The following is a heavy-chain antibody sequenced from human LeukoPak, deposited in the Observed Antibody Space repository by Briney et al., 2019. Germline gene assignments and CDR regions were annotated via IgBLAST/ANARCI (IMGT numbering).Heavy chain of an antibody. CDR3: ARDSGADGYAVDY. V-gene: IGHV3-21*01. D-gene: IGHD2-15*01. CDR1: GFTFSNYK. CDR2: ISSSSSFI. Sequence: GGSLRLSCAASGFTFSNYKMNWVRQAPGKGLDWDSSISSSSSFIYYADSAKGRFTISRDNAKNSLYLQMNSLRAEDTAVYYCARDSGADGYAVDYWGQGTLLTVSS. J-gene: IGHJ4*02.